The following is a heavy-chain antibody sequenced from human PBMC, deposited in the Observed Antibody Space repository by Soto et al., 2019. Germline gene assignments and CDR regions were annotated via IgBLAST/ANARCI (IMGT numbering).Heavy chain of an antibody. V-gene: IGHV4-30-4*01. J-gene: IGHJ6*02. CDR1: GGSISSGDYY. CDR3: ASHDYAHYGMDV. CDR2: IYYSGST. D-gene: IGHD3-16*01. Sequence: QVQLQESGPGLVKPSQTLSLTCTVSGGSISSGDYYWSWIRQPPGKALEWIGYIYYSGSTYYNPSLKSQVTISVDTSKTQSSLKLSSVTAADPAVYYCASHDYAHYGMDVWGQGTTGTFSS.